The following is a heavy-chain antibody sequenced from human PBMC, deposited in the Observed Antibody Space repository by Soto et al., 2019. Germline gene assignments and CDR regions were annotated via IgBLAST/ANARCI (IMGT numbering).Heavy chain of an antibody. V-gene: IGHV3-23*01. Sequence: GSLRLSCAASGFTFSSHGMSWVRQAPGKGLEWISAISGSGGSTYYADSVKGRFTISRDNSKNTLYLQMNSLRAEDTAVYYCASRRATMIVVVFDYWGQGTLVTVSS. CDR1: GFTFSSHG. D-gene: IGHD3-22*01. CDR3: ASRRATMIVVVFDY. CDR2: ISGSGGST. J-gene: IGHJ4*02.